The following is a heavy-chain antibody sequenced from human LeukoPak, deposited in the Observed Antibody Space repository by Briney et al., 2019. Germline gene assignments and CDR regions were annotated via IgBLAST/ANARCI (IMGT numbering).Heavy chain of an antibody. D-gene: IGHD3-22*01. Sequence: GGSLRLSCAASGFTFGDYGMSWVRQAPGKGLEWVSGINWNGGSTGYADSVKGRFTISRDNAKNSLYLQMNSLRAEDTALYYCARDYYDSSGPHDAFDIWGQGTMVTVSS. CDR2: INWNGGST. CDR3: ARDYYDSSGPHDAFDI. V-gene: IGHV3-20*04. CDR1: GFTFGDYG. J-gene: IGHJ3*02.